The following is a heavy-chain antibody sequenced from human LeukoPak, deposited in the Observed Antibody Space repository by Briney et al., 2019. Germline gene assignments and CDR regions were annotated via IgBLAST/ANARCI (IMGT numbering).Heavy chain of an antibody. J-gene: IGHJ4*02. D-gene: IGHD4-17*01. V-gene: IGHV3-30*18. CDR3: AKRPSDYGDYVSYFDY. CDR1: GFGFISYG. CDR2: ISDDGRRK. Sequence: GGSLRLSCAASGFGFISYGMHWVRQAPGKGLEWVGAISDDGRRKDYADSVKGRFTISRDNSKDTLYLQMNSLRAEDTAVYYCAKRPSDYGDYVSYFDYWGQGTLVTVSS.